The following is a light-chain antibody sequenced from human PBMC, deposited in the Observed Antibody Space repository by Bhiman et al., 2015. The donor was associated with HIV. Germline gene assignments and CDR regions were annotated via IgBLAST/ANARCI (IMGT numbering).Light chain of an antibody. V-gene: IGLV3-1*01. Sequence: SYELAQPPSLVSLSPGQTATITCSGDKLGEKFASWYQQKPGQSPILIIYQNNKRASGIPERISGSNSGDTATLTISGAQAMDEADYYCQAWDSSTGVFGPGTRVTVL. J-gene: IGLJ1*01. CDR2: QNN. CDR1: KLGEKF. CDR3: QAWDSSTGV.